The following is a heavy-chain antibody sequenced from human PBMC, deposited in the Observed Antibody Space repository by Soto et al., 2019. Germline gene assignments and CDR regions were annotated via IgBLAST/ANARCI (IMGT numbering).Heavy chain of an antibody. D-gene: IGHD4-17*01. V-gene: IGHV1-69*06. CDR2: IIPIFGTA. J-gene: IGHJ3*02. Sequence: SVKVSCKASGGTFSSYAISWVRQAPGQGLEWMGGIIPIFGTANYAQKFQGRVTITADKSTSTAYMELSSLRSEDTAVYYCARELHSEDYGGNSKNAFDIWGQGTMVTVSS. CDR3: ARELHSEDYGGNSKNAFDI. CDR1: GGTFSSYA.